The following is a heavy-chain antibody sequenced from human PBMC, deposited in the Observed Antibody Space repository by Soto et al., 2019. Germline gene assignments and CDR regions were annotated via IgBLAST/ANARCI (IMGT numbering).Heavy chain of an antibody. J-gene: IGHJ4*02. Sequence: SETLSLTCTVSGGSMRNYFWTWIRQPPGKGLEWIGYIHYSGTTSFFPSYNPSLRSRVTISEDTSKNQFSLKLLSVTTADTAVYFCAAGEASSRNLAPYYLDFWGQGTLVTVSS. CDR1: GGSMRNYF. D-gene: IGHD6-13*01. V-gene: IGHV4-59*01. CDR3: AAGEASSRNLAPYYLDF. CDR2: IHYSGTT.